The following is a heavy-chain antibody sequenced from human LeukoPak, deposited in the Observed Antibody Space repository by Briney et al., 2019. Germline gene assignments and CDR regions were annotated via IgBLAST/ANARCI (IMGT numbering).Heavy chain of an antibody. D-gene: IGHD1-26*01. V-gene: IGHV4-59*01. CDR1: GGSISSYY. J-gene: IGHJ4*02. CDR3: ARLSIVGATLDY. CDR2: IYYSGST. Sequence: SETLSLTCTVSGGSISSYYWSWIRQPPGKGVEWIGYIYYSGSTDYNPPLKSRVTISVDTSKNQFSLKLSSVTAADTAVYYCARLSIVGATLDYWGQGTLVTVSS.